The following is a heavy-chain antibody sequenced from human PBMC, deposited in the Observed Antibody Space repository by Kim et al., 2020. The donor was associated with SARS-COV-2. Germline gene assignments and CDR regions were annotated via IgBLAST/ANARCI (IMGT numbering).Heavy chain of an antibody. Sequence: GGSLRLSCAASGFIVSSNYMSWVRQAPGKGLEWVSVIYTSGSTYYADSVKGRFTISRDNSKNTLYFQMNSLSAEDTAVYYCARETPTRIAAAGIDYWGQGTLVTVSS. D-gene: IGHD6-13*01. CDR1: GFIVSSNY. V-gene: IGHV3-66*01. CDR3: ARETPTRIAAAGIDY. CDR2: IYTSGST. J-gene: IGHJ4*02.